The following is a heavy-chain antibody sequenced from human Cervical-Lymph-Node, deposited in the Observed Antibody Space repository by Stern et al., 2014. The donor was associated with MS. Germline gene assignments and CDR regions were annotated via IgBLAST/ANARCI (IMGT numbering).Heavy chain of an antibody. V-gene: IGHV3-30*18. CDR3: GKDADVVDVQYYHGMDV. CDR1: GFSFNIYG. Sequence: QVQLVESGGGLVQPGRSLRLSCAASGFSFNIYGMHWVRQTPGKGLESGAAISYDGGTEYYADSVKGRFTFSRDNSKHTVFLHMNSLRDEDTAVYYCGKDADVVDVQYYHGMDVWGQGTTVTVSS. CDR2: ISYDGGTE. D-gene: IGHD2-15*01. J-gene: IGHJ6*02.